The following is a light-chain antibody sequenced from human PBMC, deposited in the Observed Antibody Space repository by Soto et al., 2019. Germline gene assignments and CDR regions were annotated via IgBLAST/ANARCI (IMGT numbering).Light chain of an antibody. Sequence: QSVLTQPASVSGSPGQSITISCTGTSSDVGGYNLVSWYQQYPDKAPKLMIFDVNTRPSGVSNRFSGSKSGNTASLTISGRQAEDEADNYCSSYKSSSTLPYVFGTGPKLTVL. CDR3: SSYKSSSTLPYV. CDR2: DVN. CDR1: SSDVGGYNL. V-gene: IGLV2-14*01. J-gene: IGLJ1*01.